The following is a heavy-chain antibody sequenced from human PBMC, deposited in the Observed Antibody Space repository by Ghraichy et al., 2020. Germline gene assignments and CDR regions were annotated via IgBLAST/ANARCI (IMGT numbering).Heavy chain of an antibody. CDR2: IKSNPDGGTT. Sequence: GSLRLSCAASGFNFIDAWMFWVRQVRGRGLEWVGRIKSNPDGGTTDYSAAVKGRFSISRDDSKNMLYLQMNGLRTDDTATYYCTTDPKHCEARKGEGLHYGGLVALVTFSS. J-gene: IGHJ4*02. V-gene: IGHV3-15*01. D-gene: IGHD2-21*01. CDR3: TTDPKHCEARKGEGLHY. CDR1: GFNFIDAW.